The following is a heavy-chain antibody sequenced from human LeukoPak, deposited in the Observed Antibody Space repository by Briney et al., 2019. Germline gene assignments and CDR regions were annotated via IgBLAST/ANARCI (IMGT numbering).Heavy chain of an antibody. CDR1: GFTFSDYY. CDR3: ARGTGTTAYFDY. J-gene: IGHJ4*02. Sequence: KPGGSLRLSCAASGFTFSDYYMSWVRQAPGKGLEWVSYIGGSSGYTKYADSVKGRFTISRDNAKNSLYLQVNSLRAEDTAVYYCARGTGTTAYFDYWGQGTPVTVSS. CDR2: IGGSSGYT. V-gene: IGHV3-11*06. D-gene: IGHD1-1*01.